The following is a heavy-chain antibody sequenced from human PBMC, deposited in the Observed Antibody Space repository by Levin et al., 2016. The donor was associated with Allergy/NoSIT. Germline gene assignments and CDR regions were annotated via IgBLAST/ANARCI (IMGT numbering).Heavy chain of an antibody. V-gene: IGHV4-34*09. Sequence: SETLSLTCAVYGGSFSGYYWSWIRQPPGKGLEWIGEINHSGSTNYNPSLKSRVTISVDTSKNQFSLKLSSVTAADTAVYYCARELELYGMDVWGQGTTVTVSS. CDR3: ARELELYGMDV. CDR1: GGSFSGYY. J-gene: IGHJ6*02. D-gene: IGHD1-7*01. CDR2: INHSGST.